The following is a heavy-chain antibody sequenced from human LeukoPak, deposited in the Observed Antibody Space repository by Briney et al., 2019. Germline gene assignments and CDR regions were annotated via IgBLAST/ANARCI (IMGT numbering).Heavy chain of an antibody. CDR3: AKALRLGELSYYFDY. V-gene: IGHV3-30*02. D-gene: IGHD3-16*02. Sequence: GGSLRLSCAASGFTFSSYGMHWVRQAPGKGLEWVAFIRYDGSNKYYADSVKGRFTISRDNSKNTLYLQMNSLRAEDTAVYYCAKALRLGELSYYFDYWGQGTLVTVSS. CDR1: GFTFSSYG. CDR2: IRYDGSNK. J-gene: IGHJ4*02.